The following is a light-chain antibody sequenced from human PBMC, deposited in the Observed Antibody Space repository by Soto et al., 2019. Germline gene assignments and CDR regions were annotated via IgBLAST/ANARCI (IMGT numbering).Light chain of an antibody. CDR3: QQYNSYWYT. Sequence: DIQMTQSPSPLSASVGDRVPITCRASQSISSWLAWYQQKPGKAPKLLIYKASSLESGVPSRFSGSGSGTEFTLTISSLQPDDFATYYCQQYNSYWYTFGQGTKLEIK. CDR1: QSISSW. V-gene: IGKV1-5*03. J-gene: IGKJ2*01. CDR2: KAS.